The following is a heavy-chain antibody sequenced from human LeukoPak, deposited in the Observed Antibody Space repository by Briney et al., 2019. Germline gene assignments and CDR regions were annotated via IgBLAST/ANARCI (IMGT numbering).Heavy chain of an antibody. V-gene: IGHV3-7*01. D-gene: IGHD3-3*01. CDR1: GFTFSSYW. J-gene: IGHJ4*02. CDR3: ASGGGFWSGKYYFDY. Sequence: GGALRLSCAAPGFTFSSYWMSGVRQAPGKGPEWVANIKQDGSEKYYVGAVKGRFTISRDNAKNSLYLRMNSLRAEDTAVYYCASGGGFWSGKYYFDYWGQGTLVTVSS. CDR2: IKQDGSEK.